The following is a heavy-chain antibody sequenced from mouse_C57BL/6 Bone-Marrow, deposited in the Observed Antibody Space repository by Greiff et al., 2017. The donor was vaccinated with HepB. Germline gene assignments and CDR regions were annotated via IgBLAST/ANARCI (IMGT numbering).Heavy chain of an antibody. CDR3: AREAYYGSSYWYFDV. V-gene: IGHV3-6*01. CDR2: ISYDGSN. J-gene: IGHJ1*03. Sequence: EVQLQQSGPGLVKPSQSLSLTCSVTGYSITSGYYWNWIRQFPGNNREWMGYISYDGSNNYNPSLKNRISITRDTSKNQFFLKLNSVTTEDTATYYCAREAYYGSSYWYFDVWGTGTTVTVSS. CDR1: GYSITSGYY. D-gene: IGHD1-1*01.